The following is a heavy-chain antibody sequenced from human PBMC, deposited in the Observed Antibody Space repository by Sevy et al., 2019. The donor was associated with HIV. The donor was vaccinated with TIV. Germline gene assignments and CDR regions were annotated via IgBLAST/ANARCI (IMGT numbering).Heavy chain of an antibody. D-gene: IGHD1-1*01. CDR1: RFTFSGYW. CDR2: ISSDGLST. CDR3: ARGTRGTFDL. V-gene: IGHV3-74*01. Sequence: GGSLRLSCAASRFTFSGYWMHWVRQPPGMGLMWVSRISSDGLSTNYAGSVKDRFTISRDNAKNTLYLQVNSLRAQDTAVYYCARGTRGTFDLWGRGTLVTVSS. J-gene: IGHJ4*02.